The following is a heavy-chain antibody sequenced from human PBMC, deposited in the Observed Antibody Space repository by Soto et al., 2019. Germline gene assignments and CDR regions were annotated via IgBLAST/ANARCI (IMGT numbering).Heavy chain of an antibody. J-gene: IGHJ4*02. CDR1: GYTFRNFG. CDR3: ARENSYFDY. CDR2: ISAYNANA. V-gene: IGHV1-18*01. Sequence: QIQLLQSGAEVKKPGASVKVTCKASGYTFRNFGISWVRQAPGQGLEWMGWISAYNANANYAQKFQARLTMTADTSTSTAYMELRSLRSDDTAVYYCARENSYFDYWGQGTLVTVSS.